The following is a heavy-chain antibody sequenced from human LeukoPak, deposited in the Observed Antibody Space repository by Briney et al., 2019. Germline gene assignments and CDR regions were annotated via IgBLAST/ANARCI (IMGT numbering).Heavy chain of an antibody. J-gene: IGHJ1*01. CDR2: ISGSGGST. CDR3: AKVSSSWFEYFQH. D-gene: IGHD6-13*01. Sequence: GSLLLSCAASGFTFSSYAMSWVRPAPGKGLEWVSAISGSGGSTYHADSVKGRFTISRDNSKNTLYLQMNSLRAEDTAVYYCAKVSSSWFEYFQHWGQGTLVTVSS. CDR1: GFTFSSYA. V-gene: IGHV3-23*01.